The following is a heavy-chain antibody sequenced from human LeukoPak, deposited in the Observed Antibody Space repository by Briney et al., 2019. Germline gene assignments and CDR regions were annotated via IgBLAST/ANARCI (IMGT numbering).Heavy chain of an antibody. CDR1: GGSISSGGYY. CDR3: AREPGATPGSWFDP. Sequence: SQTLSLTCTVSGGSISSGGYYWSWIRQPPGKGLEWIGYIYHSGSTYYNPSLKSRVTISVDRSKNQFSLKLSSVTAADTAVYYCAREPGATPGSWFDPWGQGTLVTVSS. CDR2: IYHSGST. J-gene: IGHJ5*02. V-gene: IGHV4-30-2*01. D-gene: IGHD1-26*01.